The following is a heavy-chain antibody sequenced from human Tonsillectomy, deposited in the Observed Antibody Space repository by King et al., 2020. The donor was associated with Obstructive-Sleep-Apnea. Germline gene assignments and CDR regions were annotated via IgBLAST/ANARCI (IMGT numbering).Heavy chain of an antibody. J-gene: IGHJ5*02. Sequence: QLQESGPGLVKPSETLSLTCTVSGGSLSSYYWSWIRQPPGKGLEWVGYIYYSGSTNYNPSLKSRVTISVDTSKNQFSLKLGSVTGADTAVYYCVGGGGIVVVPAATNWFDPWGQGTLVTVSS. CDR2: IYYSGST. V-gene: IGHV4-59*01. CDR3: VGGGGIVVVPAATNWFDP. CDR1: GGSLSSYY. D-gene: IGHD2-2*01.